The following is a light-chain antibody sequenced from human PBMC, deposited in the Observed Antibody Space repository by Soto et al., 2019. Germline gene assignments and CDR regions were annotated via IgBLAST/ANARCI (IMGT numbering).Light chain of an antibody. CDR2: DAS. V-gene: IGKV1-5*01. CDR1: QSIRSW. CDR3: QQDYSFSMT. Sequence: DIQMTQSPSTLSASVGDRVTITCRASQSIRSWVAWYQQKPGKAPQLLIYDASNLESGVTSRFSGRGSGTEFTLTISGLLPDECAPYYCQQDYSFSMTYGRAKKVEGK. J-gene: IGKJ1*01.